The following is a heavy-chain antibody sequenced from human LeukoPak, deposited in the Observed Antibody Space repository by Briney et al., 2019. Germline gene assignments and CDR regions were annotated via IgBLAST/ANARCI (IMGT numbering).Heavy chain of an antibody. D-gene: IGHD6-19*01. CDR1: GGSLRTYY. V-gene: IGHV4-4*07. Sequence: SETLSLTCSVSGGSLRTYYWSWIRQPAGKGLEWIGRVYTSGGTDYNPSLKSRVTMSVDTSRNQLSLKLSSVTAADTAVYYCVRGGSGWPNYFDYWGQGALVTVSS. J-gene: IGHJ4*02. CDR3: VRGGSGWPNYFDY. CDR2: VYTSGGT.